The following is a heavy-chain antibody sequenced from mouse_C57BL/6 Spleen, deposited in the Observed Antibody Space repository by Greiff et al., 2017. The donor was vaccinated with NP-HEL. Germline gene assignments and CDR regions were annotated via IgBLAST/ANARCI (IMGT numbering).Heavy chain of an antibody. D-gene: IGHD1-1*01. CDR3: ARYPFISTRGAMDY. CDR1: GFTFTDYY. Sequence: EVMLVESGGGLVQPGGSLSLSCAASGFTFTDYYMSWVRQPPGKALEWLGFIRNKANGYTTEYSASVKGRFTISRDNSQSILYLQMNALRAEDSATYYCARYPFISTRGAMDYWGQGTSVTVSS. J-gene: IGHJ4*01. V-gene: IGHV7-3*01. CDR2: IRNKANGYTT.